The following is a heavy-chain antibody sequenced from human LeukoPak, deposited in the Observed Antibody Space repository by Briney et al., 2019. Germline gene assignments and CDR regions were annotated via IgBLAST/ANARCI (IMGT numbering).Heavy chain of an antibody. CDR2: VNAVGST. Sequence: SETLSLTCAVSGGSLSGYCWNWIRQPPGKGLEWIGYVNAVGSTKYNPSLSSRLTISVDKSKNQFSLKLNSVTAADSAVYFCARRVPAASGGGFDYWGQGNLVAVSS. CDR3: ARRVPAASGGGFDY. J-gene: IGHJ4*02. CDR1: GGSLSGYC. V-gene: IGHV4-4*08. D-gene: IGHD2-2*01.